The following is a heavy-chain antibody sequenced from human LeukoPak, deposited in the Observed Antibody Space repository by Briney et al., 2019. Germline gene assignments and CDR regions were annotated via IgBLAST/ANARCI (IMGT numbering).Heavy chain of an antibody. V-gene: IGHV1-69*05. D-gene: IGHD7-27*01. CDR1: GGTFSSYG. J-gene: IGHJ4*02. CDR2: IIPISGTA. Sequence: SVKVSCKASGGTFSSYGISWVRQAPGQGLEWMGRIIPISGTANYAQKFQGRVTITTDESTSTAYMELSSLRSEDTAVYYCAREEDSNWGSYWGQGTLVTVSS. CDR3: AREEDSNWGSY.